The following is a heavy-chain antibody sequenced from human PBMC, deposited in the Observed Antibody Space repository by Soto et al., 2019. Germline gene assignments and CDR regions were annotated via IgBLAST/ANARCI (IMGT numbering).Heavy chain of an antibody. CDR2: IYPNDADT. D-gene: IGHD2-2*01. V-gene: IGHV5-51*01. J-gene: IGHJ6*02. CDR3: ARVPSVVAPGNDYFGLDV. CDR1: GYSFNYYW. Sequence: EVQLVQSGGEVKKPGESLKISCKGSGYSFNYYWIAWVRQMPGKGLEWMGIIYPNDADTRYSPPFQGQVTISADKSTSTAYLQWTSLKTSDTAMYYCARVPSVVAPGNDYFGLDVWGQGTTVTVSS.